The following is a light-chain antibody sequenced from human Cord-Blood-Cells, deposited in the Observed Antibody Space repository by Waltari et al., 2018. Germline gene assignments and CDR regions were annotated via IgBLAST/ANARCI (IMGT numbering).Light chain of an antibody. CDR2: EVS. Sequence: QSALTQPPSASGSPGQSVTISCTGTSSDVGGYNYVSWYQKHPGKAPKLMIYEVSKRPSGVPDRFSGSTSGNTASLTVSGLQAEDEADYYCSSYAGSKFGGGTKLTVL. CDR3: SSYAGSK. V-gene: IGLV2-8*01. CDR1: SSDVGGYNY. J-gene: IGLJ2*01.